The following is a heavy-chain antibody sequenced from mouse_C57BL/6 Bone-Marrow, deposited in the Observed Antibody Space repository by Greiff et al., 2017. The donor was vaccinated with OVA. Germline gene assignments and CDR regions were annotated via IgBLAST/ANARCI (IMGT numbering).Heavy chain of an antibody. CDR1: GFTFSDYG. V-gene: IGHV5-15*01. CDR3: AIQGVRRRGYAMDY. Sequence: EVMLVESGGGLVQPGGSLKLSCAASGFTFSDYGMAWVRQAPGKGPEWVAFISNLAYSIDYADTVTGRSTLSRENAENTLYLEMSSLRSEDTAMYYCAIQGVRRRGYAMDYWGQGTSVTVSS. D-gene: IGHD2-14*01. J-gene: IGHJ4*01. CDR2: ISNLAYSI.